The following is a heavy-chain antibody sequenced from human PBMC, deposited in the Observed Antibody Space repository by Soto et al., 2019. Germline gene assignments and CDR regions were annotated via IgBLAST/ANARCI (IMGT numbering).Heavy chain of an antibody. CDR1: GGTFSSYT. CDR2: IIPILGIA. D-gene: IGHD2-15*01. J-gene: IGHJ4*02. V-gene: IGHV1-69*08. CDR3: ARDESYFSGGSCYRDY. Sequence: QVQLVQSGAEVKKPGSSVKVSCKASGGTFSSYTISWVRQAPGQGLEWMGRIIPILGIANYAQKFQGRVTITAEKSTSTAYMELRRLRSDDTAVYYCARDESYFSGGSCYRDYWGQGTLVTVSS.